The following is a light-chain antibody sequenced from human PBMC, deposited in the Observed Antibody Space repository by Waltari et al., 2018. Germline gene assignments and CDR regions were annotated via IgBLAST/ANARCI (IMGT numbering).Light chain of an antibody. CDR1: SSNIGSNT. CDR3: AAWDDSLNGWV. J-gene: IGLJ3*02. CDR2: SNN. V-gene: IGLV1-44*01. Sequence: QSVLTQPPSASGTPGPRVTISCSGSSSNIGSNTVKWYQQLPGTAPKLLIYSNNQRPSGVPDRFSGSKSGTSASLAISGLQSEDEADYYCAAWDDSLNGWVFGGGTKLTVL.